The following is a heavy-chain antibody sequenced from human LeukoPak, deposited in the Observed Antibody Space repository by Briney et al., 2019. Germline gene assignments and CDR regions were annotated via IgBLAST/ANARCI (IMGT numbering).Heavy chain of an antibody. J-gene: IGHJ4*02. Sequence: ASVKPSCKPSGYTLTRDAMNWVRQAPGHGLEWMGWIKTNTGKPTYAQAFTGRFVFSLDTSVSTAYLQISSLKAEDTAVYYCARGRGLYGLGSSLDYWGQGTLVTVSS. V-gene: IGHV7-4-1*02. D-gene: IGHD3-10*01. CDR3: ARGRGLYGLGSSLDY. CDR1: GYTLTRDA. CDR2: IKTNTGKP.